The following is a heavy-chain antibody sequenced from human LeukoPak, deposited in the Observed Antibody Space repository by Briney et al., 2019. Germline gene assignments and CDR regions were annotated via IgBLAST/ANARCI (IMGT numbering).Heavy chain of an antibody. V-gene: IGHV4-4*07. CDR2: TFTSGSA. J-gene: IGHJ4*02. CDR3: ARGRSSHALGSSSWYVFDY. D-gene: IGHD6-13*01. Sequence: SETLSLTCTVSGASINSYYWSWIRHPAGKGLEWIGRTFTSGSANYNPSLKSRLTISVDTSKNQFSLKLTSVTAADTAVYYCARGRSSHALGSSSWYVFDYWGQGTLVTVSS. CDR1: GASINSYY.